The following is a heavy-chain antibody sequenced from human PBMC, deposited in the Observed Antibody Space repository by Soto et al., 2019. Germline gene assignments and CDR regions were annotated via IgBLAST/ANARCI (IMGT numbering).Heavy chain of an antibody. Sequence: QVQLQQWGAGLLKPSETLSLTCAVYGGSFSGYYWSWIRQPPGKGLEWIGELNDSGGTNYNASLKSRGSISVDTSKHQFSLKLSFVTAADTAVYYCARGRGGVQHWGQGTLVTVSS. J-gene: IGHJ1*01. CDR1: GGSFSGYY. CDR3: ARGRGGVQH. D-gene: IGHD3-10*01. V-gene: IGHV4-34*01. CDR2: LNDSGGT.